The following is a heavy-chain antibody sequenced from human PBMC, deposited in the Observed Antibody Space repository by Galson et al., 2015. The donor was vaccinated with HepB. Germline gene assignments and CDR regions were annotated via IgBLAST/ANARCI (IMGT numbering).Heavy chain of an antibody. J-gene: IGHJ1*01. V-gene: IGHV1-18*04. CDR1: GYTFTSYG. CDR3: ARGTKAPKYYYDSSGDGFQH. D-gene: IGHD3-22*01. CDR2: ISAYNGNT. Sequence: SVKVSCKASGYTFTSYGISWVRQAPGQGLEWMGWISAYNGNTNYAQKLQGRVTMTTDTSTSTAYMELRSLRSDDTAVYYCARGTKAPKYYYDSSGDGFQHWGQGTLVTVSS.